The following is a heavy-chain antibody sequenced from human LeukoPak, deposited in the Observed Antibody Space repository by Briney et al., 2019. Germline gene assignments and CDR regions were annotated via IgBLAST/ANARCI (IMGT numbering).Heavy chain of an antibody. CDR1: GFTVSTNY. J-gene: IGHJ4*02. CDR3: ARGPRGYYDSSGYYCDY. D-gene: IGHD3-22*01. V-gene: IGHV3-66*01. Sequence: PGGSLRLSCAASGFTVSTNYMSWVRQAPGKGLEWVSVIYSGSSTDYADSVKGRFTISRDNSKNTLYLQMNSLRAEDTAVYYCARGPRGYYDSSGYYCDYWGQGTLVTVSS. CDR2: IYSGSST.